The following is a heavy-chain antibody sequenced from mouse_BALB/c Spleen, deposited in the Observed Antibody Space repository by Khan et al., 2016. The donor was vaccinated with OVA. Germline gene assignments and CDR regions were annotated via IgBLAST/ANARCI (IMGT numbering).Heavy chain of an antibody. V-gene: IGHV1-5*01. Sequence: VQLQQSGTVLARPGASVKMSCKTSGYSFTSYWMHWIKQRPGQGLEWIGAIYPGNSDANYNQKFKDKTELTAVTSASTANMELSSLTDEDSAVYYCTRWGYWFAYWGQGTLVTVSA. D-gene: IGHD2-2*01. CDR2: IYPGNSDA. J-gene: IGHJ3*01. CDR1: GYSFTSYW. CDR3: TRWGYWFAY.